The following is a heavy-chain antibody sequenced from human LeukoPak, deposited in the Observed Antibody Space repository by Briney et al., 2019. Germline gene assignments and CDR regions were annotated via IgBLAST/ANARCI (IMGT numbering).Heavy chain of an antibody. CDR3: AREYSVVVPAAIRYFDY. D-gene: IGHD2-2*02. CDR2: INHSGST. CDR1: GGSFSGYY. Sequence: SETLSLTCAVYGGSFSGYYWTWVRQPPGKRLEWIGEINHSGSTNFNPSLKSRVTISVDTSKNQFSLKLSSVTAADTAVYYCAREYSVVVPAAIRYFDYWGQGTLVTVSS. V-gene: IGHV4-34*01. J-gene: IGHJ4*02.